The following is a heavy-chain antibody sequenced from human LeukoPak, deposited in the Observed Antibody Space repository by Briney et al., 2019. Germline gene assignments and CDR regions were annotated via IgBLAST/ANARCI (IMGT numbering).Heavy chain of an antibody. V-gene: IGHV3-23*01. CDR3: ARRSSSNWHDY. J-gene: IGHJ4*02. D-gene: IGHD6-13*01. CDR1: GFTFNNYA. Sequence: GGSLRLSCAASGFTFNNYAMRWVRQAPGKGQEWVSAISGSGDITHYVDSVKGRFAISRDNSKNTVYLQMNSLRAEDAAVYYCARRSSSNWHDYWGQGTLVTVSS. CDR2: ISGSGDIT.